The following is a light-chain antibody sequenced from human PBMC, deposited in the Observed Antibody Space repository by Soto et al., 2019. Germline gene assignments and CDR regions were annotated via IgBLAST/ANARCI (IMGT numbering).Light chain of an antibody. J-gene: IGKJ4*01. CDR3: LQDFHFPLS. V-gene: IGKV1-6*02. Sequence: AIQMTQSRSSLSASVGDRVTITCRASQGIGNDLAWYQQKPGKAPKLLIYAASTLQSGVPSRFSGNGSGTDFTLPLSSLQPGDLASYYCLQDFHFPLSFGGGPKVEIK. CDR1: QGIGND. CDR2: AAS.